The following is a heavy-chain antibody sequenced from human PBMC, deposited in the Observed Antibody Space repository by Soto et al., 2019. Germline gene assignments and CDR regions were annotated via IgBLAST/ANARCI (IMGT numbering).Heavy chain of an antibody. CDR1: GYTFTRYA. CDR2: INAGNGNT. V-gene: IGHV1-3*01. Sequence: ASVKVSCKASGYTFTRYAMHWVRQAPGQRLERMGWINAGNGNTKYSQKFQGRVTITRDTSASTAYMELSSLRSEDTAVYYCARVGGWYVPDYWGQGTLVTVSS. J-gene: IGHJ4*02. D-gene: IGHD6-19*01. CDR3: ARVGGWYVPDY.